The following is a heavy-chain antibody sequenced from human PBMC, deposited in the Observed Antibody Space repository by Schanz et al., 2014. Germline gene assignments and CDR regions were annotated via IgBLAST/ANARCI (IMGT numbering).Heavy chain of an antibody. J-gene: IGHJ4*02. D-gene: IGHD5-18*01. CDR3: VRVSFADPRLYRGMDRDIDY. CDR1: GFAFSSFA. V-gene: IGHV3-48*03. CDR2: ISTSGTYM. Sequence: EVHLVESGGGLVQPGGSLRLSCAASGFAFSSFAMTWVRQAPGRGLEWVSSISTSGTYMYIADSLKGRLTISRDDAKKSMYLQMNNLRAEDTAVYYCVRVSFADPRLYRGMDRDIDYWGQGTLVTVSS.